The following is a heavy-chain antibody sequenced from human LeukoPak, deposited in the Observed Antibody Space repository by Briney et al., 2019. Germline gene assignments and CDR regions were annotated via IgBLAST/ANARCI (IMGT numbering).Heavy chain of an antibody. D-gene: IGHD6-13*01. CDR2: IRYDGSNK. CDR1: GFTFSSYG. CDR3: AKDVGVRGGIAAAGFDY. V-gene: IGHV3-30*02. J-gene: IGHJ4*02. Sequence: GGSLRLSCAASGFTFSSYGMHWVRQAPGKGLEWVAFIRYDGSNKYYADSVKGRFTISRDNSKNTLYLQMNSLRAEDTAVYYCAKDVGVRGGIAAAGFDYWGQGTLVTVSS.